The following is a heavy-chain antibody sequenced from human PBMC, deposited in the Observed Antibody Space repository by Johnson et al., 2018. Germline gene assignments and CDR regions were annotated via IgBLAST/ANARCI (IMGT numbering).Heavy chain of an antibody. CDR2: IRSKANSYAP. CDR3: TRPPLGVTIFGVVTDYSFDI. J-gene: IGHJ3*02. V-gene: IGHV3-73*01. D-gene: IGHD3-3*01. Sequence: EVRLWESWGGVVQPGRSLRLCCAASGFTFSGSAMHWVRQASGKGLEWVGRIRSKANSYAPAYAASVQGRLTNSRDDSKNPAYLQINSLNTEDTAVYYCTRPPLGVTIFGVVTDYSFDIWGQGTMVTVSS. CDR1: GFTFSGSA.